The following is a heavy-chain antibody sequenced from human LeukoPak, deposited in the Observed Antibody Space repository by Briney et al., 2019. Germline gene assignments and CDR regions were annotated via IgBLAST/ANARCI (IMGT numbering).Heavy chain of an antibody. V-gene: IGHV4-38-2*02. Sequence: PSETLSLTCTVSGYSINSGYFWGWVRQPAGKGPEWIGSIFHTGDVYYNPSLRSRVTLSIDTSRNQVSLKVTSVTAADTAVYYCARGLGKYSYGYRFGAFDIWGQGTMVTVSS. CDR1: GYSINSGYF. D-gene: IGHD5-18*01. CDR2: IFHTGDV. CDR3: ARGLGKYSYGYRFGAFDI. J-gene: IGHJ3*02.